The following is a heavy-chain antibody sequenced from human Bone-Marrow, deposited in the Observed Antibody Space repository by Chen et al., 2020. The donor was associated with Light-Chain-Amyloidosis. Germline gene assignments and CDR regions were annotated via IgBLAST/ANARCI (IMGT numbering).Heavy chain of an antibody. V-gene: IGHV3-49*04. Sequence: VESWGGLVQPGRSLSLSCIGSGFTFGDYAMSWVRQAPGKGLEWVGFIRPKAYGGTTDYAASVKGRFTISRDDSKSIAYLQMNSLKTEDTALYYCTRDSLVASVRGMDVWGQGTTVIVSS. CDR2: IRPKAYGGTT. D-gene: IGHD5-12*01. J-gene: IGHJ6*02. CDR1: GFTFGDYA. CDR3: TRDSLVASVRGMDV.